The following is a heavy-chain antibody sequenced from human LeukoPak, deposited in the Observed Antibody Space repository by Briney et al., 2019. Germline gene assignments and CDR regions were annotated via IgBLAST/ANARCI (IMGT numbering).Heavy chain of an antibody. V-gene: IGHV3-23*01. CDR3: ARDKAAAGRVFDY. J-gene: IGHJ4*02. CDR1: GFTFSSYA. CDR2: ISGSGGST. D-gene: IGHD6-13*01. Sequence: GGSLRLPCAASGFTFSSYAMSWVRQAPGKGLEWASAISGSGGSTYYADSVKGRFTISRDNSKNTLYLQMSSLRAEDTAVYYCARDKAAAGRVFDYWGQGTLVTVSS.